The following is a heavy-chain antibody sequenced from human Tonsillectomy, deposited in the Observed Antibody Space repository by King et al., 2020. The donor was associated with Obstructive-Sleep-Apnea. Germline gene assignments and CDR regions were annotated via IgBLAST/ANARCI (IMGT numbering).Heavy chain of an antibody. J-gene: IGHJ6*02. CDR1: GGSISSYY. CDR2: IYYSGST. D-gene: IGHD6-13*01. Sequence: QLQESGPGLVKPSETLSLTCTVSGGSISSYYWSWIRQPPGKGLEWIGYIYYSGSTNYNPSLTSRVTISVDTSKNQFSLKLSSVTAADTAVYYCAGDAYSSSWYPYYYYGMDVWGQGTTVTVSS. V-gene: IGHV4-59*01. CDR3: AGDAYSSSWYPYYYYGMDV.